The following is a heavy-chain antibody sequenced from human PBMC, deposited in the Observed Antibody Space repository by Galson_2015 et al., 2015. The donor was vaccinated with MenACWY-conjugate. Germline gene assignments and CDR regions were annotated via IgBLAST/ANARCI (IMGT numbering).Heavy chain of an antibody. CDR3: ARVLSSGWTRQFDY. V-gene: IGHV3-30*03. CDR2: K. D-gene: IGHD6-19*01. J-gene: IGHJ4*02. Sequence: KYYADSVKGRFTISRDNSKNTVSLQMNGLTTEDTAVYFCARVLSSGWTRQFDYWGQGTLVAVSS.